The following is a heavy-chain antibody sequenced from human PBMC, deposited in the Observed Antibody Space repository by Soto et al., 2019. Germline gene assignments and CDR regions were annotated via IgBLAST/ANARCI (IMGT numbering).Heavy chain of an antibody. Sequence: SETLSLTCTVSGGSISSGGYYWSWIRQHPGKGLEWIGYIYYSGSTYYNPSLKSRVTISVDTSKNQFSLKLSSVTAADTAVYYCASDLSSSSVAHFDYWGQGTLVTVSS. CDR2: IYYSGST. V-gene: IGHV4-31*03. CDR1: GGSISSGGYY. J-gene: IGHJ4*02. CDR3: ASDLSSSSVAHFDY. D-gene: IGHD6-6*01.